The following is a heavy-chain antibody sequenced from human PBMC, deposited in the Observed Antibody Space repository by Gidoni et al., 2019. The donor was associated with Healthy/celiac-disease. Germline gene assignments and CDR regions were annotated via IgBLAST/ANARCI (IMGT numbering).Heavy chain of an antibody. Sequence: EVQLLESGGGLVQPGGSLRLSCAASGFTFSSYAMSWVRRAPGKGLEWVSAISGSGGSTYHADPVKGRFTISRDNSKNTLYLQMNSLRAEDTAVYYCAKYDSSGYYYDPFDYWGQGTLVTVSS. D-gene: IGHD3-22*01. CDR3: AKYDSSGYYYDPFDY. CDR1: GFTFSSYA. J-gene: IGHJ4*02. CDR2: ISGSGGST. V-gene: IGHV3-23*01.